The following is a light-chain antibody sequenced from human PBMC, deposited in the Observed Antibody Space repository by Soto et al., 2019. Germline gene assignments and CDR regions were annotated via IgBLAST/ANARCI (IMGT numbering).Light chain of an antibody. CDR3: QVWDAISDDVV. J-gene: IGLJ2*01. V-gene: IGLV3-21*04. CDR1: NIGTKS. Sequence: SYELTQPPSVSVAPGTTATITCGGNNIGTKSVHWYQQRSGQAPVLVISYDSDRPSGIPERFSGSNSGNTVSLTISRVEAGDEADYYCQVWDAISDDVVFGGGTKLTV. CDR2: YDS.